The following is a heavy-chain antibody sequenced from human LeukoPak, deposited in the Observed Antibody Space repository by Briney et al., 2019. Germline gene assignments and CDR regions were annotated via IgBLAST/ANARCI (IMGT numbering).Heavy chain of an antibody. CDR3: ARHRIQGYSLDAFDI. V-gene: IGHV4-59*08. Sequence: KPSETLSLTCAVYGGSFSGYYWSWIRQPPGKGLEWIGYIYYSGSTNYNPSLKSRVTISVDTSKNQFSLKLSSVTAADTAVYYCARHRIQGYSLDAFDIWGQGTMVTVSS. CDR1: GGSFSGYY. D-gene: IGHD3-22*01. J-gene: IGHJ3*02. CDR2: IYYSGST.